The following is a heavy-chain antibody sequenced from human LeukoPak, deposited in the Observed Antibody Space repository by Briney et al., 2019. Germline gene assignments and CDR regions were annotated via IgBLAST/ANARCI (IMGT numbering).Heavy chain of an antibody. Sequence: PGGSLRLSCAASGFTFRSYAMSWVRQAPGKGLEWVSAVSGSGGSTYYADSVKGRFTISRDNSKNTLYLQMNSLRAEDTAVYYCGKSSGRYPNWFDPWGQGALVTVSS. J-gene: IGHJ5*02. D-gene: IGHD6-19*01. CDR1: GFTFRSYA. CDR3: GKSSGRYPNWFDP. CDR2: VSGSGGST. V-gene: IGHV3-23*01.